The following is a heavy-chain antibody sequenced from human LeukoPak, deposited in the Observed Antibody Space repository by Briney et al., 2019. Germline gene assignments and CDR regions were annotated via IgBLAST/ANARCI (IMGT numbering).Heavy chain of an antibody. J-gene: IGHJ6*03. V-gene: IGHV1-2*02. Sequence: ASVKVSCKASGYTFTGYYMHWVRQAPGQGLEWMGWINPNSGGTNYAQKFQGRVTMTRDTSISTAYMELRSLRSDDTAVYYCAREGIVVVPAEGSYYYMDVWGKGTTVTVSS. CDR3: AREGIVVVPAEGSYYYMDV. D-gene: IGHD2-2*01. CDR2: INPNSGGT. CDR1: GYTFTGYY.